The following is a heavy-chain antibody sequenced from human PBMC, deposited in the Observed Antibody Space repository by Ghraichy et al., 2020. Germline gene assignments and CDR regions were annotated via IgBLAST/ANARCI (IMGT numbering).Heavy chain of an antibody. J-gene: IGHJ4*02. D-gene: IGHD6-13*01. CDR2: ISRSSDTI. CDR1: GFTFSSYS. CDR3: AREDSNSWYYFDY. Sequence: ESLNISCVASGFTFSSYSMNWVRQAPGKGLEWVSYISRSSDTIYYADSVKGRFTISRDNAKNSLFLQMNSLRDEDTAVYYCAREDSNSWYYFDYWGQGTLVTVAS. V-gene: IGHV3-48*02.